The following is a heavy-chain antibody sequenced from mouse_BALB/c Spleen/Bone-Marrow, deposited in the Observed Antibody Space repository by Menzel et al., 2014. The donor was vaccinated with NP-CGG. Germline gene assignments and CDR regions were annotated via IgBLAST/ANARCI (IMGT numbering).Heavy chain of an antibody. CDR3: ARYAMDY. J-gene: IGHJ4*01. V-gene: IGHV2-9*02. Sequence: VQGVESGPGLVAPSQSLSITCTVSGFSLTTYGVHWVRQPPGKGPEWLGVIWAGGSTNYNSALMSRLSISKDNSKSQVFLKMNSLQTDDTAMYYCARYAMDYWGQGTSVTVSS. CDR1: GFSLTTYG. CDR2: IWAGGST.